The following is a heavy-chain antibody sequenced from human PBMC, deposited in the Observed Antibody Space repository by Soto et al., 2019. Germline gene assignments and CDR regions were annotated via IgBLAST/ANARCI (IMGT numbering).Heavy chain of an antibody. Sequence: EVQLLESGGGLVQPGGSLRLSCAASGFTFSSYAMSWVRQAPGKGLEWVSAISGSGGSTYYADSVKGRFTISRDNSKNTLYLQMNSLRAEDTAVYYCTKSYGEPQYYFDYWGQGTLVTVSS. D-gene: IGHD4-17*01. J-gene: IGHJ4*02. CDR2: ISGSGGST. CDR3: TKSYGEPQYYFDY. V-gene: IGHV3-23*01. CDR1: GFTFSSYA.